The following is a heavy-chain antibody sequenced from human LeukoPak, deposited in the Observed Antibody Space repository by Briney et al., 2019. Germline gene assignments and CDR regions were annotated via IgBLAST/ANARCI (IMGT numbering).Heavy chain of an antibody. J-gene: IGHJ4*02. CDR3: ARGAYYFDY. CDR2: IYSSGST. CDR1: DGSLSSYY. Sequence: SETLSLTCTVSDGSLSSYYWSWIRQPAGKGLEWIGRIYSSGSTNYNPSLKSRVTMSVDTSKNRFSLKVSSVTAADTAVYYCARGAYYFDYWGQGTLVTVSS. V-gene: IGHV4-4*07.